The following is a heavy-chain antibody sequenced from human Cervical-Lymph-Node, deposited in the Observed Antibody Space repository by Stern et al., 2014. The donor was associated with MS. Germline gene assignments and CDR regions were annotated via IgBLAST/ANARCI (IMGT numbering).Heavy chain of an antibody. Sequence: ESGPTLVKPTQTLTLTCTFSGFSLSTSGVGVGWIRQPPGKALEWLALIYWDDDKRYSPSLESRLTITKDTSKNLVFLTMTNMDPVDTATYYCANLTTATALDYWGQGTLVTVSS. D-gene: IGHD1-1*01. CDR1: GFSLSTSGVG. CDR2: IYWDDDK. CDR3: ANLTTATALDY. V-gene: IGHV2-5*02. J-gene: IGHJ4*02.